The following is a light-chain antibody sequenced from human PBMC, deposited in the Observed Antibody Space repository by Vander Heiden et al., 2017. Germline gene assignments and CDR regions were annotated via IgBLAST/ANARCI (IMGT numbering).Light chain of an antibody. CDR3: LQHNSYPPT. CDR1: QGISNG. V-gene: IGKV1-17*01. Sequence: DIQMTQPPSALSASVGDRVTITCRASQGISNGLGCYQQKPAKAPQRLIYAASCLQSSVPSRFSGSGSGTEFTLTISSLLPEDFATYYCLQHNSYPPTFGGGTKVEIK. CDR2: AAS. J-gene: IGKJ4*01.